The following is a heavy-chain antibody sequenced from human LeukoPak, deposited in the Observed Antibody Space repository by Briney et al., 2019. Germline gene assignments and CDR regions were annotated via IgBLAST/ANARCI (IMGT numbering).Heavy chain of an antibody. CDR2: INPSGGST. J-gene: IGHJ6*02. Sequence: GASVKVSCKASGYNFISYYMHWVRQAPGQGLEWMGIINPSGGSTSYAQKFQDRVTMTRDTSTSTAYMELRSLRSDDTAVYYCARAGIVANYYYGMDVWGQGTTVTVSS. V-gene: IGHV1-46*01. CDR1: GYNFISYY. CDR3: ARAGIVANYYYGMDV. D-gene: IGHD2-15*01.